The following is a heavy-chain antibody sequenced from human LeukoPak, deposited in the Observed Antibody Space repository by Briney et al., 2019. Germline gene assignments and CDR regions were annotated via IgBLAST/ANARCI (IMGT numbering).Heavy chain of an antibody. CDR3: AKGGIAAAGDLAEYLQH. Sequence: GRSLRLSCAASGFTCDDYAMHWVRQAPGKGLEWVSGISWNSGSIGYADSVKGRFTISRDNAKNSLYLQMNSLRAEDMALYYCAKGGIAAAGDLAEYLQHWGQGTLVTVSP. V-gene: IGHV3-9*03. CDR1: GFTCDDYA. CDR2: ISWNSGSI. D-gene: IGHD6-13*01. J-gene: IGHJ1*01.